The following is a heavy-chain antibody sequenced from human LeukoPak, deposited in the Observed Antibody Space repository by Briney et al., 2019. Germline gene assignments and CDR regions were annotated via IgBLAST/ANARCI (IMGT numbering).Heavy chain of an antibody. V-gene: IGHV4-30-2*01. D-gene: IGHD7-27*01. CDR1: GGSISSGGYS. Sequence: SQTLSLTCAVSGGSISSGGYSWSWIRQPPGKGLEWIGYIYHSGSTYYNPSLKSRVTISVDRSKNQFSLKLSSVTAADTAVYYCARFKVTNGAYFDYWGQGTLVTVSS. CDR2: IYHSGST. J-gene: IGHJ4*02. CDR3: ARFKVTNGAYFDY.